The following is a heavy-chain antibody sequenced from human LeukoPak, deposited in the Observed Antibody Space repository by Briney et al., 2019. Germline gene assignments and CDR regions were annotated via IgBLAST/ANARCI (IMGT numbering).Heavy chain of an antibody. Sequence: PGGSLRLSCAASGFTFSSYEMNWVRQAPGKGLEWVSYISSSGSTIYYADSVKGRFTISRDNAKNSLYLQMNSLRAEDTAVYYCARDQYIVPAFDYWGQGTLVTVSS. V-gene: IGHV3-48*03. D-gene: IGHD5-12*01. J-gene: IGHJ4*02. CDR1: GFTFSSYE. CDR3: ARDQYIVPAFDY. CDR2: ISSSGSTI.